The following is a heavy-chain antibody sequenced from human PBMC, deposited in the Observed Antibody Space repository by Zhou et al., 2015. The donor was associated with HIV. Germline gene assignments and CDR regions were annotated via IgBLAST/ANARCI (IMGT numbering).Heavy chain of an antibody. CDR1: GYTFTTYG. CDR3: ARRVHWYFDL. J-gene: IGHJ2*01. Sequence: LVQSGTEVKKPGASVKVSCKASGYTFTTYGISWVRQAPGQGLQWMGWISTYNANTNYAENLQGRVTMTTDTSTSTAYMELGSLRSEDTAVYYCARRVHWYFDLWGRGTLVTVSS. D-gene: IGHD2-2*01. CDR2: ISTYNANT. V-gene: IGHV1-18*01.